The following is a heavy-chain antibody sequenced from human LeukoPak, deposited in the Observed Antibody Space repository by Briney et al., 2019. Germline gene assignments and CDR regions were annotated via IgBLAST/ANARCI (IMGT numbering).Heavy chain of an antibody. V-gene: IGHV1-69*05. CDR2: IIPIFGTA. D-gene: IGHD3-10*01. J-gene: IGHJ5*02. Sequence: SVKVSCKASGGTFSSYAISWVRQAPGQGLEWMGRIIPIFGTANYAQKFQGRVTITTDESTSTAYMELSSLRSEDTAGYYCARDDEWYGSGSYYRFDPWGQGTLVTVSS. CDR3: ARDDEWYGSGSYYRFDP. CDR1: GGTFSSYA.